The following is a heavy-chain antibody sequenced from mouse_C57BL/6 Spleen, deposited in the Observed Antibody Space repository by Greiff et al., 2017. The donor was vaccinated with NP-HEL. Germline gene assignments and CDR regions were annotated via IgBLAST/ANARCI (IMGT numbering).Heavy chain of an antibody. CDR1: GFSLTSYG. CDR3: AILPTWERFAY. CDR2: IWGGGST. V-gene: IGHV2-9*01. Sequence: VNVVESGPGLVAPSQSLSITCTVSGFSLTSYGVDWVRQPPGKGLEWLGVIWGGGSTNYNSALMSRLSISKDNSKSQVLLKMNSLQTDDTAMYYCAILPTWERFAYWGQGTLVTVSA. J-gene: IGHJ3*01. D-gene: IGHD4-1*01.